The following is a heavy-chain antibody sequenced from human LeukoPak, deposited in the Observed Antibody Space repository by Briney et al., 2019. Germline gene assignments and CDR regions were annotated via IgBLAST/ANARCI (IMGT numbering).Heavy chain of an antibody. Sequence: GGSLRLSCAASGFTFSSYSMNWVRQAPGKGLEWVSYISSSGSTIYYADSVKGRFTISRDNAKNSLYLQMNNLRAEDTAVYYCARGYNPHYFDYWGQGTLVTVSS. D-gene: IGHD1-1*01. CDR1: GFTFSSYS. V-gene: IGHV3-48*04. CDR2: ISSSGSTI. J-gene: IGHJ4*02. CDR3: ARGYNPHYFDY.